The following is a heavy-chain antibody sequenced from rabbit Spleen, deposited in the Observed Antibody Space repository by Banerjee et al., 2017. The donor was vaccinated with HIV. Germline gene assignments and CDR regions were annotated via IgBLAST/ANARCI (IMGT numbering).Heavy chain of an antibody. Sequence: QEQLVESGGGLVTLGESLKLSCKASGIAFSTYGISWVRQAPGKGLEWIAYIYPEHNTTDDARWVNGRITISLNSAQSTVFLQLTRLTVADTATYFCARKRFPYGSTSSYGLWSPGTLVTVS. J-gene: IGHJ4*01. V-gene: IGHV1S47*01. CDR1: GIAFSTYG. CDR2: IYPEHNTT. D-gene: IGHD5-1*01. CDR3: ARKRFPYGSTSSYGL.